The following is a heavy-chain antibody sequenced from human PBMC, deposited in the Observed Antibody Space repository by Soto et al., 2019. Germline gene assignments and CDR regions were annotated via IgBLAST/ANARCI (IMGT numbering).Heavy chain of an antibody. D-gene: IGHD2-2*02. V-gene: IGHV3-21*01. CDR2: ISSSSSYI. J-gene: IGHJ6*02. CDR1: GFTFSSYS. Sequence: PGGSLRLSCAASGFTFSSYSMNWVRQAPGKGLEWVSSISSSSSYIYYADSVKGRFTISRDNAKNSLYLQMNSLRAEDTAVYYCASGACASTTNCYTIHGGKCMDVWGQGTTVTVSS. CDR3: ASGACASTTNCYTIHGGKCMDV.